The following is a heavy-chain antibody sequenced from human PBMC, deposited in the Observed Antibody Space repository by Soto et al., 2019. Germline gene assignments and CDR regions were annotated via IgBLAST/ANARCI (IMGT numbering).Heavy chain of an antibody. CDR1: GYTFTSYG. J-gene: IGHJ4*02. CDR3: EGYYDSSGYYPPVY. D-gene: IGHD3-22*01. CDR2: ISAYNGNT. V-gene: IGHV1-18*01. Sequence: ASVKVSCKASGYTFTSYGISWVRQAPGQGLEWMGWISAYNGNTNYAQKLQGRVTMTTDTSTSTAYMELRSLRSDDTAVYYCEGYYDSSGYYPPVYWGQGTLVTVSS.